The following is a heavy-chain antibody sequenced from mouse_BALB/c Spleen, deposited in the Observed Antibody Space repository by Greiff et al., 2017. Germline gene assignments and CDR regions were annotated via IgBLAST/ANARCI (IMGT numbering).Heavy chain of an antibody. D-gene: IGHD2-10*02. CDR3: TRQYGNYLDY. CDR2: ISSGGSYT. V-gene: IGHV5-6-4*01. Sequence: EVQGVESGGGLVKPGGSLKLSCAASGFTFSSYTMSWVRQTPEKRLEWVATISSGGSYTYYPDSVKGRFTISRDNAKNTLYLQMSSLKSEDTAMYYCTRQYGNYLDYWGQGTTLTVSS. CDR1: GFTFSSYT. J-gene: IGHJ2*01.